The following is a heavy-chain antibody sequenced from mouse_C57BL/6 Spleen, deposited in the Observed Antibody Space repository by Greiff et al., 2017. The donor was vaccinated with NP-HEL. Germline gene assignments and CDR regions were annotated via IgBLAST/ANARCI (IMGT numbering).Heavy chain of an antibody. CDR2: IDPETGGT. CDR3: TRGEDSSGYVPAWFAY. D-gene: IGHD3-2*02. V-gene: IGHV1-15*01. CDR1: GYTFTDYE. Sequence: QVHVKQSGAELVRPGASVTLSCKASGYTFTDYEMHWVKQTPVHGLEWIGAIDPETGGTAYNQKFKGKAILTADKSSSTAYMELRSLTSEDSAVYYCTRGEDSSGYVPAWFAYWGQGTLVTVSA. J-gene: IGHJ3*01.